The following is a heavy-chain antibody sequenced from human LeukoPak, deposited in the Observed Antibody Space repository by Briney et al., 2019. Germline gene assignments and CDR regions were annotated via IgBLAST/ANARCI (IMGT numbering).Heavy chain of an antibody. Sequence: LGGSLRLSCAASGFTFSSYAMSWVRQAPGKGLEWVSAISGSGGSTYYADSVKGRFTISRDNSKNTLYLQMNSLRAEDTAVYYCAKGGVLRFFDWWGVFYMGGKGKMVTVSS. CDR2: ISGSGGST. D-gene: IGHD3-9*01. CDR1: GFTFSSYA. J-gene: IGHJ3*02. CDR3: AKGGVLRFFDWWGVFYM. V-gene: IGHV3-23*01.